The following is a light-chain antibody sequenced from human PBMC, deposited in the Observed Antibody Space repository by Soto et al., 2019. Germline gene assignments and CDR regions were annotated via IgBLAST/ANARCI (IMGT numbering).Light chain of an antibody. V-gene: IGKV3-20*01. J-gene: IGKJ4*01. CDR3: QQYGSSTLT. CDR2: AAS. Sequence: EIVLTPFPGTLSLSPGERATLSCRASQSVNNNYLAWYQQRPGQAPRFLIYAASSRATGIPDRFSGSGSGTDFSLTISRLEPEDFAVYYCQQYGSSTLTFGGGTKVDIK. CDR1: QSVNNNY.